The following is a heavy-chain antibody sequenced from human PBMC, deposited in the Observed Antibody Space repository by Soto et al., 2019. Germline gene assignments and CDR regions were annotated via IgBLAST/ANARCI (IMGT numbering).Heavy chain of an antibody. CDR2: IYHSGST. J-gene: IGHJ3*02. CDR1: GGSISSSNW. Sequence: NPSETLSLTCAVSGGSISSSNWWSWVRQPPGKGLEWIREIYHSGSTNYNPSLKSRVTISVDKSKNQFSLKLSSVTAADTAVYYCARFLGHLGVVIYDAFDIWGQGTMVTVSS. V-gene: IGHV4-4*02. CDR3: ARFLGHLGVVIYDAFDI. D-gene: IGHD3-3*01.